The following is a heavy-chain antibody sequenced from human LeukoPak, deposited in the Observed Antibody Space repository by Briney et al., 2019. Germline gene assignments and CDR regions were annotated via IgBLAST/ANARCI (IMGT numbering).Heavy chain of an antibody. D-gene: IGHD4-17*01. CDR1: GGSISSYY. CDR2: IYYSGST. Sequence: ASEALSLTCTVSGGSISSYYWSWIRQPPGKGVEWIGYIYYSGSTNYNPSLKSRVTISVDTSKNQFSLKLSSVTAADTAVYYCARHHGKGSFGIWGQGTMVTVSS. V-gene: IGHV4-59*08. J-gene: IGHJ3*02. CDR3: ARHHGKGSFGI.